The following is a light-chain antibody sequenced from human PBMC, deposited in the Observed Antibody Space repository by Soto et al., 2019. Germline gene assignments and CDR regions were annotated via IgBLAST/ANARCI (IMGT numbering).Light chain of an antibody. V-gene: IGKV4-1*01. CDR3: QQYYTTPWT. Sequence: DLGMTQSPDSLAVSLGERANINCKSNQSLLYSSTNKNYLAWYQQKPGQPPKLLIYWSSTRESGVPDRFSGSGSGADFTLTIRSLQVEDVAAYYCQQYYTTPWTFGHGTKVEV. CDR1: QSLLYSSTNKNY. CDR2: WSS. J-gene: IGKJ1*01.